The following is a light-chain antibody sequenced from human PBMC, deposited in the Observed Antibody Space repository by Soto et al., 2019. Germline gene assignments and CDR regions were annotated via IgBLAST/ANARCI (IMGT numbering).Light chain of an antibody. CDR1: SSDIGTNA. CDR2: NND. CDR3: APCDDSLDVPV. J-gene: IGLJ2*01. Sequence: QLVLTQPPSASGTPGQRVTISCSGSSSDIGTNAVNWYQQLPGTAPKLVIFNNDQRPSGVPDRFSGTKSGTSASLAISGLQSEDEADYYCAPCDDSLDVPVFGGGTKVTVL. V-gene: IGLV1-44*01.